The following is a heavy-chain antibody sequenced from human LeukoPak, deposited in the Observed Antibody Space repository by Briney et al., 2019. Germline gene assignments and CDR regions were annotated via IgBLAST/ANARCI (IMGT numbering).Heavy chain of an antibody. D-gene: IGHD2-15*01. CDR3: ARGSSVVALD. V-gene: IGHV3-74*01. CDR2: ITSEGSST. J-gene: IGHJ4*02. CDR1: GFTFSSHS. Sequence: GGSLRLSCAASGFTFSSHSINWVRQVPGKGLVWVSRITSEGSSTSYADSVKGRFTISRDNAKNTLYLQMNSLRAEDTAVYYCARGSSVVALDWGQGTLVTVSS.